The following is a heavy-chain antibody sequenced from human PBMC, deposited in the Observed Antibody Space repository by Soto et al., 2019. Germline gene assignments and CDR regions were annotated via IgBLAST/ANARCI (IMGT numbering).Heavy chain of an antibody. D-gene: IGHD3-10*01. J-gene: IGHJ4*02. V-gene: IGHV3-7*05. CDR2: IKEDGSER. Sequence: EVQLVESGGGLVQPGGSLRLSCAASGFTFNSYWMSWVRQAPGKGLERVANIKEDGSERYYLDSVKGRFTISRDNAKNSLYLQMDSLRAEDTAVYYWARSTGADKEDYWGQGTLVTVSS. CDR1: GFTFNSYW. CDR3: ARSTGADKEDY.